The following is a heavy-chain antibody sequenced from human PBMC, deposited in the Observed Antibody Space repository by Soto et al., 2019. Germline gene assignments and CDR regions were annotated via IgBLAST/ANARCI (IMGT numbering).Heavy chain of an antibody. Sequence: ASVKVSCKASGYTFTGYAMHWVRQAPGQRLEWMGWINAGNGNTKYSQKFQGRVTITRDTSASTAYMELSSLRSEDTAVYYCARAVAVAADFDYWSQGTLVTVS. CDR1: GYTFTGYA. V-gene: IGHV1-3*01. CDR2: INAGNGNT. D-gene: IGHD6-19*01. CDR3: ARAVAVAADFDY. J-gene: IGHJ4*02.